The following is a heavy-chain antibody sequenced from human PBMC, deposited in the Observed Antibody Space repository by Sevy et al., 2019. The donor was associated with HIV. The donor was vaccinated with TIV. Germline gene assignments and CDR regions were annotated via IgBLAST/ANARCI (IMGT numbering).Heavy chain of an antibody. Sequence: SETLSLTCTVSGGSITSLYWNWIRQPPGKGLVWIANIYYNGHINYNPSLMSRVTLSLDTSKNQFSLRLSSLTAADTDMYYCAGKHAWGRGYSWGQGTLFIVSS. CDR2: IYYNGHI. D-gene: IGHD1-26*01. J-gene: IGHJ4*02. V-gene: IGHV4-59*08. CDR3: AGKHAWGRGYS. CDR1: GGSITSLY.